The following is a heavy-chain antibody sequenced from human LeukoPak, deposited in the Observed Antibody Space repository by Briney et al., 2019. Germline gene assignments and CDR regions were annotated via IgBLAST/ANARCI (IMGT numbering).Heavy chain of an antibody. D-gene: IGHD3-10*01. Sequence: ASVKVSCKASGYTFTGYYMHWVRQAPGQGLEWMGWINPNSGGTNYAQKFQGRVTMTRDTSISTAYMELSRLRSDDTAVYYCARGYGSGSYPPYFDYWGQGTLATVSS. CDR1: GYTFTGYY. CDR2: INPNSGGT. CDR3: ARGYGSGSYPPYFDY. J-gene: IGHJ4*02. V-gene: IGHV1-2*02.